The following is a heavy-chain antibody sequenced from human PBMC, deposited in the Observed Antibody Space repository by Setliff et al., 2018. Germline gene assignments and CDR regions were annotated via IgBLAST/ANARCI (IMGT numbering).Heavy chain of an antibody. CDR3: ARHKSNGSGSYPSLYMDV. Sequence: SETLSLTCTVSGGSISSGGYYWSWIRQHPGMGLEWIGYIYYSGSTYSNPSLKSRLIISVDAPDNQFSVKLSPVTAADTAVYYCARHKSNGSGSYPSLYMDVWGKGIMVTVSS. J-gene: IGHJ6*03. CDR2: IYYSGST. D-gene: IGHD3-10*01. CDR1: GGSISSGGYY. V-gene: IGHV4-39*01.